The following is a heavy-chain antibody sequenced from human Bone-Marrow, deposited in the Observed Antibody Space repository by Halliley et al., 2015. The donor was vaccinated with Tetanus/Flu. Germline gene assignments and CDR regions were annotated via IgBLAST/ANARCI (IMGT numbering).Heavy chain of an antibody. Sequence: DHGMHWVRQAPGKGLEWVAGVNWNSGSIGYADFVEGRFTISRDNAKKSLYLQMNSLRGDDTAVYYWARDQMRLGNYDYGLDVWGQGTTVTVSS. CDR2: VNWNSGSI. V-gene: IGHV3-9*01. D-gene: IGHD4-17*01. CDR1: DHG. CDR3: ARDQMRLGNYDYGLDV. J-gene: IGHJ6*02.